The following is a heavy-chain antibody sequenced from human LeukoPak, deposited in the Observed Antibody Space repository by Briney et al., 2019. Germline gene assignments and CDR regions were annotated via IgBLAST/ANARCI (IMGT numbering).Heavy chain of an antibody. CDR1: GYTFTSYG. CDR2: ISAYNGNT. J-gene: IGHJ3*02. V-gene: IGHV1-18*01. Sequence: ASVKVSCKASGYTFTSYGISWVRQAPGRGLEWMGWISAYNGNTNYAQKLQGRVTMTTDTTTSTAYMELRSLRSDDTAVYYCARWDATRTFDAFDIWGQGTMVTVSS. D-gene: IGHD1-14*01. CDR3: ARWDATRTFDAFDI.